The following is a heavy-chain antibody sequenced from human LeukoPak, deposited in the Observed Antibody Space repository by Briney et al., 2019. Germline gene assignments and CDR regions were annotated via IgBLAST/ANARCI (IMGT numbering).Heavy chain of an antibody. CDR3: ARDGTTGTFGPVGVY. CDR2: ISSSSSYT. Sequence: PGGSLRLSRAASGFTFSDYYMSWIRQAPGKGLEWVSYISSSSSYTNYADSVKGRFTISRDNAKNSLYLQLNSLRAEDTAVYYCARDGTTGTFGPVGVYWGQGTPVTVSS. D-gene: IGHD1-1*01. CDR1: GFTFSDYY. J-gene: IGHJ4*02. V-gene: IGHV3-11*05.